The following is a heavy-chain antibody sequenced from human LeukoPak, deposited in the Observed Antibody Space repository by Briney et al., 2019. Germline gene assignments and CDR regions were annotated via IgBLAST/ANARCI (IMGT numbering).Heavy chain of an antibody. J-gene: IGHJ3*02. D-gene: IGHD2-2*01. V-gene: IGHV3-23*01. Sequence: GGSLRLSCAASGFTFSSHAMNWVRQPPGKGLDWVSSIDKSGDGAFYADSVKGRFTISKDNSKNTLYLQMNSLRREDTAVYYCARRGGTSGWGAFDIWGQGTMVTVSS. CDR3: ARRGGTSGWGAFDI. CDR2: IDKSGDGA. CDR1: GFTFSSHA.